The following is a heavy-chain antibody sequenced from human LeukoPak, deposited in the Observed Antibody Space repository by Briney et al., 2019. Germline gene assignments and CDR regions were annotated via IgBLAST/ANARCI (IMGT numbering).Heavy chain of an antibody. V-gene: IGHV3-74*01. J-gene: IGHJ5*02. CDR1: GFTFRSYW. CDR3: ARGGGAGTPSGFDP. D-gene: IGHD3-16*01. Sequence: PGGSLRLSCAASGFTFRSYWMHWVRQAPGKGLVWVSHINSDGSRTSNADSVKGRFTISRDNAKNTLYLQMNSLRAKDTAVYYCARGGGAGTPSGFDPWGQGTLVTVSS. CDR2: INSDGSRT.